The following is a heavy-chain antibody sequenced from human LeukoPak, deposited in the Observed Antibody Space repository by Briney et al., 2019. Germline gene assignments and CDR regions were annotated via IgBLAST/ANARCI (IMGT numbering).Heavy chain of an antibody. CDR1: GFTFTNAW. V-gene: IGHV3-23*01. Sequence: GGSLRLSCAASGFTFTNAWMHWVRQAPGKGLEWVSGISGSGDSTYYADSVKGRFTISRDNSKNTLYLQMNSLRAEDTALYYCTRTRGCSSTSCYADYWGQGTLVTVSS. D-gene: IGHD2-2*01. CDR3: TRTRGCSSTSCYADY. CDR2: ISGSGDST. J-gene: IGHJ4*02.